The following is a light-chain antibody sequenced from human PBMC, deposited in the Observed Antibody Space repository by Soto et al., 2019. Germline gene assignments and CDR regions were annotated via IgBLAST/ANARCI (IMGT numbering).Light chain of an antibody. CDR1: QSVSSY. CDR3: QQRSNWLLT. CDR2: DAP. Sequence: EIVLTQSPATLSLSPGERATLSCRASQSVSSYLGWYQQKPGQAPRLLIYDAPNRATGIPARFSGSGSGTDFTLTISSLEPEDFAVYYCQQRSNWLLTFGGGTKVEIK. J-gene: IGKJ4*01. V-gene: IGKV3-11*01.